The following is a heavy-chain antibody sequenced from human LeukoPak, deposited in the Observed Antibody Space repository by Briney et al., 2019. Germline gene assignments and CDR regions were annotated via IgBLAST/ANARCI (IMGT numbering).Heavy chain of an antibody. D-gene: IGHD4-17*01. J-gene: IGHJ5*02. Sequence: PGGSLRLSCAASGFTFSFYAMHWVRQAPGKGLEWVAVISYDGSNKYYADSVKGRFTISRDNSKNTLFLQMNSLRTDDTAVYYCARGSPATVTTFTPFDPWGREPWSPSPQ. V-gene: IGHV3-30*04. CDR1: GFTFSFYA. CDR3: ARGSPATVTTFTPFDP. CDR2: ISYDGSNK.